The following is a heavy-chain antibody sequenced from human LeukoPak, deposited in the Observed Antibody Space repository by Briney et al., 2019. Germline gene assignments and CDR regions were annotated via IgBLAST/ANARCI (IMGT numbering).Heavy chain of an antibody. D-gene: IGHD3-22*01. J-gene: IGHJ4*02. V-gene: IGHV4-4*07. CDR3: ASRIRHYYDSSGFDY. CDR1: GGSISSYY. CDR2: IYTSGST. Sequence: PSETLSLTCTVSGGSISSYYWSWIRQPAGKGLEWIGRIYTSGSTNYNPSLKSRVTISVDTSKNQFSLKLSPVTAADTAVYYCASRIRHYYDSSGFDYWGQGTLVTVSS.